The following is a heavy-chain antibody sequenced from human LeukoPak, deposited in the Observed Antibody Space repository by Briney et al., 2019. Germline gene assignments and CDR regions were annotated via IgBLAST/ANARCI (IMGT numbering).Heavy chain of an antibody. Sequence: GKSLRLSCAASGFTFNIYALHWVRQAPGKGLEWMAIISHDGSDKSYADSVKGRFSISRDDPKNTLYLQMSSLRTEDTAVYYCARDRVAVADWYFDLWGRGTLVTVSS. CDR3: ARDRVAVADWYFDL. CDR1: GFTFNIYA. V-gene: IGHV3-30-3*01. J-gene: IGHJ2*01. D-gene: IGHD2-15*01. CDR2: ISHDGSDK.